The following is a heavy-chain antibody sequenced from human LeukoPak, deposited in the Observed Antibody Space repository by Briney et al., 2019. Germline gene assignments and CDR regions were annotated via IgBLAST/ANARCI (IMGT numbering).Heavy chain of an antibody. Sequence: GGSLRLSCSASGFTFSSYDMHWVRQATGKGLEWVSAIGTAGDTYYPGSVKGRFTISRENAKNSLYLQMNSLRAGDTAVYYCARGRMGDAFDIWGQGTMVTVSS. J-gene: IGHJ3*02. V-gene: IGHV3-13*01. D-gene: IGHD1-26*01. CDR3: ARGRMGDAFDI. CDR1: GFTFSSYD. CDR2: IGTAGDT.